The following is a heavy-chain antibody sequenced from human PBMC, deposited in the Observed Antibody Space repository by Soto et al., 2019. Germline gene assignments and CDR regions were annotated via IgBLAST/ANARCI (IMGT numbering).Heavy chain of an antibody. CDR3: ASLGYCTNGVCPPFDY. CDR1: GGTFSSYA. D-gene: IGHD2-8*01. Sequence: GASVKVSCKASGGTFSSYAISWVRQAPGQGLEWMGGIIPIFGTANYAQKFQGRVTITADESTSTAYMELSSLRSEDTAVYYCASLGYCTNGVCPPFDYWGQGTLVTVSS. V-gene: IGHV1-69*13. CDR2: IIPIFGTA. J-gene: IGHJ4*02.